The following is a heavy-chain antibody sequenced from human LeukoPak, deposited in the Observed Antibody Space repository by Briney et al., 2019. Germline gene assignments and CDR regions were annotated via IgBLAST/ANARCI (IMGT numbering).Heavy chain of an antibody. CDR1: GGSFSGYY. Sequence: PSETLSLTCAVYGGSFSGYYWSWIRQPPGKGLEWIGEINHSGSTNYNPSLKSRVTISVDTSKNQFSLKLSSVTAADTAVYYCARQAGGDYDFWSTDPSYYYYGMDVWGQGTTVTVSS. CDR2: INHSGST. CDR3: ARQAGGDYDFWSTDPSYYYYGMDV. V-gene: IGHV4-34*01. D-gene: IGHD3-3*01. J-gene: IGHJ6*02.